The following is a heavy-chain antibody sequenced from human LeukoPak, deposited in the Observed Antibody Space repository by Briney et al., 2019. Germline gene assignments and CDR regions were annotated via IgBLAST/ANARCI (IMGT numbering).Heavy chain of an antibody. CDR3: ARDYDILGPAAFDI. V-gene: IGHV3-20*04. D-gene: IGHD3-9*01. J-gene: IGHJ3*02. CDR2: INWNGGST. CDR1: GFTFDDYG. Sequence: GGSLRLSCAASGFTFDDYGMSWVRQAPGKGLEWVSGINWNGGSTGYADSVKGRFTISRDNAKNSLYLQMNSLRAEDTALYYCARDYDILGPAAFDIWGQGTMVTVSS.